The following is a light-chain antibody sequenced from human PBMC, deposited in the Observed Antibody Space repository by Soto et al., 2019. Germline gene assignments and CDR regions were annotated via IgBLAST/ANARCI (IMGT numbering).Light chain of an antibody. Sequence: EIVLTQSPATLSLSPGERATLSCRASQSVGTYLAWYQQKPGQGPRLLIYDASNRPTGIPVRFSGSGSGTDFTLTISSLEPEDFAVYYCQQRSNWPLTFGGGTEVQIK. V-gene: IGKV3-11*01. CDR2: DAS. J-gene: IGKJ4*01. CDR3: QQRSNWPLT. CDR1: QSVGTY.